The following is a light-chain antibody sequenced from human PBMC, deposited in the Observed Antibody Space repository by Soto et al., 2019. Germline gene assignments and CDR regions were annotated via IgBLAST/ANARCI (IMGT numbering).Light chain of an antibody. Sequence: EIVLTQSPGTLSLSPGERATLSCRASQSVGSSYLAWYQQRPGQAPRLLIYGASSRAAGIPDRFSGKGSGTDFPLTISKLEPEDFAVYYCQQYGTSPPVTFGPGTRVDIK. V-gene: IGKV3-20*01. CDR3: QQYGTSPPVT. CDR2: GAS. CDR1: QSVGSSY. J-gene: IGKJ3*01.